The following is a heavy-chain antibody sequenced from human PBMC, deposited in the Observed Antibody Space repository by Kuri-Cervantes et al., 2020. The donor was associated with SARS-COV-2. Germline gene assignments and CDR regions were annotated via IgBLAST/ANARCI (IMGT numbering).Heavy chain of an antibody. V-gene: IGHV3-23*01. CDR2: ISRSGAST. CDR3: TTLIDY. Sequence: GESLKISCEVSGFLFSASAIHWVRQAPGKGLEWVSAISRSGASTYYADSVKGRFTISRDNSRNTLNLQMNSLRAEDTAVYYCTTLIDYWGQGALVTVSS. CDR1: GFLFSASA. J-gene: IGHJ4*02.